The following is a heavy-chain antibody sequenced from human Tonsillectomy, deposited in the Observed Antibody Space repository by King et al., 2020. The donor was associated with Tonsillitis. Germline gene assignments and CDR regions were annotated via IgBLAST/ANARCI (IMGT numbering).Heavy chain of an antibody. D-gene: IGHD6-13*01. CDR1: GFSLSSARMG. Sequence: VTLKESGPVLVKPTETLTLTCTVSGFSLSSARMGVSWIRQPPGKALEWLAFIFSNDEKSYSRSLKSRLTISKDTSKSQVVLTMTNVDPVDTATYYCARITAAGWFYYGMDVWGQGTTVTVSS. CDR3: ARITAAGWFYYGMDV. J-gene: IGHJ6*02. CDR2: IFSNDEK. V-gene: IGHV2-26*01.